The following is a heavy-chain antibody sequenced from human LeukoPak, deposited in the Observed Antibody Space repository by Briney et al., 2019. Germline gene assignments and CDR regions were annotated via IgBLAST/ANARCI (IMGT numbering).Heavy chain of an antibody. CDR2: IYYSGRT. Sequence: SETLSLTCTVSGGSVSSGTYYWSWIRQPPGKGLEWIGYIYYSGRTNYNPSLKSRVIISVDTSKNQFSLKLSSVTAADTAVYYCASYYDSSGYYYVFDYWGQGTLVTVSS. V-gene: IGHV4-61*01. D-gene: IGHD3-22*01. CDR3: ASYYDSSGYYYVFDY. CDR1: GGSVSSGTYY. J-gene: IGHJ4*02.